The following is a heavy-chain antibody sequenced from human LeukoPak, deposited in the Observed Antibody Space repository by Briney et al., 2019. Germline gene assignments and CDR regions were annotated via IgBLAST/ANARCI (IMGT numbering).Heavy chain of an antibody. D-gene: IGHD1-14*01. CDR1: GFSFSTYY. CDR3: VRENHGSFDY. V-gene: IGHV3-21*01. Sequence: AGSLRLSCAASGFSFSTYYVNWVRQAPGKGLEWVSCISSSSTYIYYSDSVRGRFAISRDNAKNSLYLQMNSLRAEDTAVYYCVRENHGSFDYWGQGSLVTVS. CDR2: ISSSSTYI. J-gene: IGHJ4*02.